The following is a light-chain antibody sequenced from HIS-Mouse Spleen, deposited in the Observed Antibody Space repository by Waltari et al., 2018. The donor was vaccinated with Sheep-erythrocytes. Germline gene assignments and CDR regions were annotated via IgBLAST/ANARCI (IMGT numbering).Light chain of an antibody. CDR3: CSYAGSSTPWV. CDR1: SSDVGSYNL. CDR2: GGS. Sequence: QSALTQPASVSGSPGQSIPLSCTGTSSDVGSYNLVSWYQQHPGQAPNLMIYGGSKRPSGVSNRFSGSKSGNTASLTISGLQAEDEADYYCCSYAGSSTPWVFGGGTKLTVL. V-gene: IGLV2-23*01. J-gene: IGLJ3*02.